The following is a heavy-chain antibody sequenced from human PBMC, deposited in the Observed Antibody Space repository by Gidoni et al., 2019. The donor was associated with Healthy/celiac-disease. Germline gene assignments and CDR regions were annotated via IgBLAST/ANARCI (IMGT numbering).Heavy chain of an antibody. CDR2: IKSKTDGATT. CDR1: GFTFSNAW. Sequence: EVQLVESGGGLVMPGGSLRLSCAASGFTFSNAWMSWVRQAQRKGLGWVGRIKSKTDGATTDYAAPVKGRFTISRDDSKNTLNLQMNSLKTEDTAVYYCTTDPWVVVDAPDYWGQGTLVTVSS. V-gene: IGHV3-15*01. CDR3: TTDPWVVVDAPDY. J-gene: IGHJ4*02. D-gene: IGHD2-15*01.